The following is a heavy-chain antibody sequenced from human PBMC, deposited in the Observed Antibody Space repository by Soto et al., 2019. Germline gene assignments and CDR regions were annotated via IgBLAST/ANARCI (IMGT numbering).Heavy chain of an antibody. CDR3: ARSGSYCSSTSCYLQH. J-gene: IGHJ1*01. CDR1: GGSISSSSYY. Sequence: QLQLQESGPGLVKPTETLSLTCTVSGGSISSSSYYWGWIRQPPGKGLEWIGSIYYSGSTYYNPSLKSRVTISVDTSKNQFSLKLSSVTAADTAVYYCARSGSYCSSTSCYLQHRGQGTLVTVSS. V-gene: IGHV4-39*01. CDR2: IYYSGST. D-gene: IGHD2-2*01.